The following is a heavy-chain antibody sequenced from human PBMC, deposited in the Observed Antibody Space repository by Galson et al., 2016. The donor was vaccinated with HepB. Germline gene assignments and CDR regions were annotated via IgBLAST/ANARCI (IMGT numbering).Heavy chain of an antibody. CDR1: GFTFSNYY. CDR3: ARYDHGEDRSDY. V-gene: IGHV3-7*03. Sequence: SLRLSCAASGFTFSNYYMSWVRQAPGKGLEWVANIKQDGSEKYYVDSVKGRFTISRDNVENSLYLQMNSLRAEDTAVHYGARYDHGEDRSDYWGQGTLVAVSS. J-gene: IGHJ4*02. D-gene: IGHD4-17*01. CDR2: IKQDGSEK.